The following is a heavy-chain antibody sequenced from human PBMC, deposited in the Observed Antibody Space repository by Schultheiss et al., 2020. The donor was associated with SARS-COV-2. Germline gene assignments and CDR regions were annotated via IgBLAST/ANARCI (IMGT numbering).Heavy chain of an antibody. CDR1: GFTFSSYW. CDR2: INSDGSST. D-gene: IGHD4-17*01. Sequence: GESLKISCAASGFTFSSYWMHWVRQAPGKGLVWVSRINSDGSSTSYADSVKGRFTISRDNAKNTLYVQMSDLRAEDTAVYYCAKDYATVTSPFDCWGQGTLVTVSS. V-gene: IGHV3-74*01. CDR3: AKDYATVTSPFDC. J-gene: IGHJ4*02.